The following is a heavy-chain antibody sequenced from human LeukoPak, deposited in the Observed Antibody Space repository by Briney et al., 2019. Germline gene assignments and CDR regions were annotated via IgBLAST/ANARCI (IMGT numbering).Heavy chain of an antibody. CDR1: GFTVSSDY. J-gene: IGHJ4*02. Sequence: PGGSLRLSCAASGFTVSSDYMMWVRQAPGKGLEWVSSIDATGSTNYADSVRGRFTLSRDNSKNTLYLRMSGLRAEDTAVYYCARDASGSRPNYWGQGTLVTVTS. D-gene: IGHD3-10*01. V-gene: IGHV3-53*01. CDR2: IDATGST. CDR3: ARDASGSRPNY.